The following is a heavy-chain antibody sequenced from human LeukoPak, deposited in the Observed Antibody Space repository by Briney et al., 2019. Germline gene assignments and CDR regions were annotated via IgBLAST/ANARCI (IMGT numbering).Heavy chain of an antibody. J-gene: IGHJ4*02. D-gene: IGHD2-15*01. CDR1: GFIFNNYN. V-gene: IGHV3-21*01. CDR2: ISNSSNYI. Sequence: GGSLRLSCTASGFIFNNYNMNWVRQAPGKGLEWVSSISNSSNYIYYIDSVKGRFTISRDDAKNSLSLQMDGLRAEDTAVYYCARARYCSSGSCYLFDYWGQGTLVTVSS. CDR3: ARARYCSSGSCYLFDY.